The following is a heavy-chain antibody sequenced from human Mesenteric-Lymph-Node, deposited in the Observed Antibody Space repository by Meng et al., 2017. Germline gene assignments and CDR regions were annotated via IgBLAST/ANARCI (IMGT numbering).Heavy chain of an antibody. CDR3: ARGFGEALAVAGIIVDY. CDR1: GFTFSTYW. Sequence: GGSLRLSCAASGFTFSTYWMSWVRQAPGKGLEWVANIKEDGSEKYYVDSVKGRFTISRDNAKNSLYLQMNSLRAEDTAVYYCARGFGEALAVAGIIVDYWGQGTLVTVSS. CDR2: IKEDGSEK. V-gene: IGHV3-7*01. J-gene: IGHJ4*02. D-gene: IGHD6-19*01.